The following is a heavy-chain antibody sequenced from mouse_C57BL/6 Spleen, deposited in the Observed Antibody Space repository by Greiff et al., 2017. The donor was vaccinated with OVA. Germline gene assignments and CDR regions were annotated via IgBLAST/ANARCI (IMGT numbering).Heavy chain of an antibody. J-gene: IGHJ3*01. D-gene: IGHD1-1*01. CDR3: ARSHYYGSSPAWFAY. V-gene: IGHV1-59*01. CDR1: GYTFTSCW. CDR2: IDPSDSYT. Sequence: QVQLQQPGAELVRPGTSVKLSCKASGYTFTSCWMHWVKQRPGQGLEWIGVIDPSDSYTNYNQKFKGKATLTVDTSSSTAYMQLSSLTSEDSAVYYCARSHYYGSSPAWFAYWGQGTLVTVSA.